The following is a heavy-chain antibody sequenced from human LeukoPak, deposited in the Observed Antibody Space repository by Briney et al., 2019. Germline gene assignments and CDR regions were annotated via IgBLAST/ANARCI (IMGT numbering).Heavy chain of an antibody. CDR3: ARGTASNDY. CDR1: GYTFTNYG. V-gene: IGHV1-18*01. D-gene: IGHD2-21*02. J-gene: IGHJ4*02. Sequence: ASVKVSCKASGYTFTNYGINWVRQAPGQGLEWMGWISTYNGHTNYAQNFHCRVTMTTDTSTTTAFMELRSLRSGDTAVYYCARGTASNDYWGQGTLVTASS. CDR2: ISTYNGHT.